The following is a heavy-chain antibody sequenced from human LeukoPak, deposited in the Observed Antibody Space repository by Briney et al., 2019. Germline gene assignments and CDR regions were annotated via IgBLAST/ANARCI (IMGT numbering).Heavy chain of an antibody. CDR2: VSYIGST. Sequence: SETLSLTCTVSGGSMSSHYWSWIRQPPGKGLEWLGYVSYIGSTNYSPSLKSRVTISIDTSKNQFSLRLSSVTAADTAVYFCAGDQLALNALNIWGQGTMVSVSS. CDR1: GGSMSSHY. J-gene: IGHJ3*02. CDR3: AGDQLALNALNI. D-gene: IGHD5-18*01. V-gene: IGHV4-59*11.